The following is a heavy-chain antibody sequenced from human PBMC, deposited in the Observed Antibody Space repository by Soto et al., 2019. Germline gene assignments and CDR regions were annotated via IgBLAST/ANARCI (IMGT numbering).Heavy chain of an antibody. CDR2: ISSASDNI. V-gene: IGHV3-21*01. D-gene: IGHD4-17*01. CDR1: GFTFNYYT. CDR3: ARHITTVTTERIDF. J-gene: IGHJ4*02. Sequence: EVQLGESGGGLVRPGASLRLSCAASGFTFNYYTMIWVRQAPGQGLEWVSSISSASDNIHYADSVKGRFTISRENAKNSVYLQMNSLRDEDTAVYYCARHITTVTTERIDFWGQGTLVTVSS.